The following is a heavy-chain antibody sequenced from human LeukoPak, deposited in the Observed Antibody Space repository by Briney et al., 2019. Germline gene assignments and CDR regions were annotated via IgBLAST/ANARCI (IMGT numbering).Heavy chain of an antibody. CDR2: IRYDGSNK. J-gene: IGHJ2*01. D-gene: IGHD6-13*01. Sequence: QSGGSLRLSCAASGFTFSSYGMHWVRQAPGKGLEWVAFIRYDGSNKYYADSVKGRFTISRDNSKNTLYLQMNSLRAEDTAVYYCAKGSPKLYSSSWSYWYFDLWGRGTLVTVSS. CDR1: GFTFSSYG. CDR3: AKGSPKLYSSSWSYWYFDL. V-gene: IGHV3-30*02.